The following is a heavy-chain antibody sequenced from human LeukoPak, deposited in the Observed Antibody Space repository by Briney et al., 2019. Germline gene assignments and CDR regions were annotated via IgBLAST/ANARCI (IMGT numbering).Heavy chain of an antibody. CDR1: GYTFTSYG. D-gene: IGHD1-26*01. J-gene: IGHJ5*02. Sequence: GASVKVSFKASGYTFTSYGISWVRQAPGQGLEWMGWISAYNGNTNYAQKLQGRVTMTTDTSTGTAYMELRSLRSDDTAVYYCARVRWELPTDDWFDPWGQGTLVTVSS. CDR3: ARVRWELPTDDWFDP. CDR2: ISAYNGNT. V-gene: IGHV1-18*01.